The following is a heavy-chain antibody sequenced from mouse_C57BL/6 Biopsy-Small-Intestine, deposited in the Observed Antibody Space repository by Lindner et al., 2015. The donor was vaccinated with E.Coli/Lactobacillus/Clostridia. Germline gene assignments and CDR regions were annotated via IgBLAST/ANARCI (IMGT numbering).Heavy chain of an antibody. CDR1: GYTFDNFD. CDR3: ARGPSYGSGTWHNGRWTGDSYAMDV. V-gene: IGHV1S61*01. J-gene: IGHJ1*01. D-gene: IGHD2-2*01. Sequence: SVKVSCKTSGYTFDNFDINWVRQATGQGLEWVGWMNPNSLNTAYAQKFQGRVTLTSDTSISTAYMELSSLRSDDTAVYFCARGPSYGSGTWHNGRWTGDSYAMDVWGQGTTVTVSS. CDR2: MNPNSLNT.